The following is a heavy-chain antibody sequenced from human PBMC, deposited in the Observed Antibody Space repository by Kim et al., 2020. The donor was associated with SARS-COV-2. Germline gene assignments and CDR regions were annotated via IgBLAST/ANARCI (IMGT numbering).Heavy chain of an antibody. D-gene: IGHD5-18*01. CDR2: INSDGSST. Sequence: GGSLRLSCAASGFTFSSYWMHWVRQAPGKGLVWVSRINSDGSSTSYADSVKGRFTISRDNAKNTLYLQMNSLRAEDTAVNYCAREQYSYGRWRYYYYGMDVWGQGTTVTVSS. V-gene: IGHV3-74*01. CDR3: AREQYSYGRWRYYYYGMDV. J-gene: IGHJ6*02. CDR1: GFTFSSYW.